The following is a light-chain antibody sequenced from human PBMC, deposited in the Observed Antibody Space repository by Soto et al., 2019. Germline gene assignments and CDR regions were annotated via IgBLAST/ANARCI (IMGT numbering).Light chain of an antibody. CDR2: DAS. V-gene: IGKV1-33*01. CDR3: QQYDSLPLT. J-gene: IGKJ5*01. Sequence: DIQMTQSPASRSASVGDRVTISCQASQDISNYLHWYQQKPGKAQKXLIYDASNLETGVPSRFSGSGSGTDFTFNISSLQPEDSATDYCQQYDSLPLTFGGGTRLEIK. CDR1: QDISNY.